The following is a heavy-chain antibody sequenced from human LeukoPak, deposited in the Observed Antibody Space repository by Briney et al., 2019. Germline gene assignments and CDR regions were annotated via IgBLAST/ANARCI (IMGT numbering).Heavy chain of an antibody. CDR1: GGSFSGYY. CDR3: ARGYCSGGSCYRAGYFDY. V-gene: IGHV4-59*01. D-gene: IGHD2-15*01. Sequence: SETLSLTCAVYGGSFSGYYWSWIRQPPGKGLEWIGYIYYSGSTNYNPSLKSRVTISVDTSKNQFSLKLSSVTAADTAVYYCARGYCSGGSCYRAGYFDYWGQGTLVTVSS. J-gene: IGHJ4*02. CDR2: IYYSGST.